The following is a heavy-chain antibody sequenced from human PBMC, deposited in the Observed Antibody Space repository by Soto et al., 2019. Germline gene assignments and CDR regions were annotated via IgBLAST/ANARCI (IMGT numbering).Heavy chain of an antibody. Sequence: QGQLVQSGAEVKKPGASVKVSCKASGYTFSRYGISWVRQAPGQGLEWMGWISGYNGDTKYAQKFQGTVTMTVDTSTSTAYMELRSLTSDDTAVYYCAKNGQPPYYYYGMDVWGQGTTVGVSS. V-gene: IGHV1-18*01. J-gene: IGHJ6*02. CDR3: AKNGQPPYYYYGMDV. CDR2: ISGYNGDT. D-gene: IGHD2-8*01. CDR1: GYTFSRYG.